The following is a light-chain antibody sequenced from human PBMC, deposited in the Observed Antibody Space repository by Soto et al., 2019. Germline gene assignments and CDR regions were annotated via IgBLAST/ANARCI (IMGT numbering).Light chain of an antibody. CDR3: SSYTTSSAPFV. J-gene: IGLJ1*01. Sequence: QLVLTQPASVSGSPGQSITISCTGITSDVGADNYVSWYQQHPDKAPKLMIYEVSNRPSGVSNRFSGSKSGNTASLTISGLQADDEADYYCSSYTTSSAPFVFGTGTKVTVL. CDR1: TSDVGADNY. CDR2: EVS. V-gene: IGLV2-14*01.